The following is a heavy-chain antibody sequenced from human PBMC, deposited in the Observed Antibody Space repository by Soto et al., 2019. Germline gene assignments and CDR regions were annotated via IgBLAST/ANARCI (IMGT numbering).Heavy chain of an antibody. CDR2: ISSSSSYI. J-gene: IGHJ5*02. CDR1: GFTFSSYS. D-gene: IGHD6-13*01. CDR3: ARGLVSAAVFDP. V-gene: IGHV3-21*01. Sequence: EVQLVESGGGLVQPGGSLRLSCAASGFTFSSYSMNWVRQAPGKGLEWVSSISSSSSYIYYADSVKGRFTISRDNAKNSLYLQMNSLRAEDTAVYYCARGLVSAAVFDPWGQGTLVTVSS.